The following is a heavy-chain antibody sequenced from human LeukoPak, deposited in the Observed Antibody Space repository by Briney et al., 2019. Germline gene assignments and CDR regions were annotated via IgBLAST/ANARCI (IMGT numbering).Heavy chain of an antibody. CDR3: ATSSGGSYFGMDV. Sequence: GESLKISCKGSGYSFSSQWIGWVLQMPGKGLEWMGIIYPGDSDTRYSASFQGRVTISADKSISTAYLQWSSLKASDTAMFYCATSSGGSYFGMDVWGQGTPVTVSS. J-gene: IGHJ6*02. CDR1: GYSFSSQW. V-gene: IGHV5-51*01. D-gene: IGHD6-25*01. CDR2: IYPGDSDT.